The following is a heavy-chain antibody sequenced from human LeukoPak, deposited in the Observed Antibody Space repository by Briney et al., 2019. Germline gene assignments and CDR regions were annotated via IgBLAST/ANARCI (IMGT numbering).Heavy chain of an antibody. D-gene: IGHD3-22*01. V-gene: IGHV3-30*04. CDR3: VREAFMKVVPPGLDY. CDR1: GFTFNTYT. Sequence: GRSLRLSCAASGFTFNTYTMHWVRQAPGKGLEWLALISYDGANTYYADSVRGRFTISRDNTKNTLYLQMHSLRVEDTAVYHCVREAFMKVVPPGLDYWGQGTLVTVSS. J-gene: IGHJ4*02. CDR2: ISYDGANT.